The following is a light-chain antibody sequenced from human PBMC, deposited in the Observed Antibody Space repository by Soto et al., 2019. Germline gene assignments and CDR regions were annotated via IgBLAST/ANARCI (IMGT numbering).Light chain of an antibody. J-gene: IGKJ1*01. CDR1: QSVLYSSNNRNY. V-gene: IGKV4-1*01. CDR3: QQYYTTRMWT. Sequence: DIVMTQSPDSLAVSLGERATINCKSSQSVLYSSNNRNYLAWYQQKPRQPPKLLIYWASTRESGVPDRFSGSGSGTDFTLTISSLQAEDVAVYYCQQYYTTRMWTFGQGTKVEVK. CDR2: WAS.